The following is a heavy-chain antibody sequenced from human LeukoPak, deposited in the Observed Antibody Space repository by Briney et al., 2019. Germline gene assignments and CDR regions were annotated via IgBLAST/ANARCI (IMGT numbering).Heavy chain of an antibody. J-gene: IGHJ6*03. CDR3: ARGGYSGYVAYYYYYMDV. CDR2: ITPIFGTA. V-gene: IGHV1-69*06. CDR1: GDTFNNYN. D-gene: IGHD5-12*01. Sequence: ASVKVSCKASGDTFNNYNVNWVRQAPGQGLEWMGGITPIFGTANYAQKFQGRVTITADKSTSTAYMELSSLRSEDTAVYYCARGGYSGYVAYYYYYMDVWGKGTTVTVSS.